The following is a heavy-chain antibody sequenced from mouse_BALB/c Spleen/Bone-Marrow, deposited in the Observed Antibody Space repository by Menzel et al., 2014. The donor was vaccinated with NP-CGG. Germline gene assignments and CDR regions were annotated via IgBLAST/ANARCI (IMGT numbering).Heavy chain of an antibody. Sequence: SGYTFTDYAMHWVKQSHAKSLEWIGVISTYNGNTNYNQKFKGKATMTVDKSSSTAYMELARLTSEDSAIYYCAREVRAPWYAMDYWGQGTSVTVSS. V-gene: IGHV1S137*01. D-gene: IGHD2-14*01. CDR1: GYTFTDYA. CDR3: AREVRAPWYAMDY. J-gene: IGHJ4*01. CDR2: ISTYNGNT.